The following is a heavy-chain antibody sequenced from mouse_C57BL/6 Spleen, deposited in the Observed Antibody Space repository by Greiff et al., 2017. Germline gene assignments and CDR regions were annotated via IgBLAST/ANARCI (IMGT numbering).Heavy chain of an antibody. CDR3: ARKKGKYYGLYAMDY. Sequence: QVQLQQPGAELVKPGASVKMSCKASGYTFTSYWITWVKQRPGQGLEWIGDIYPGSGSTNYNEKFKSKATLTVDTSSSTAYMQLSSLTSEDSAVYYCARKKGKYYGLYAMDYWGQGTSVTVSS. J-gene: IGHJ4*01. D-gene: IGHD1-1*01. CDR2: IYPGSGST. CDR1: GYTFTSYW. V-gene: IGHV1-55*01.